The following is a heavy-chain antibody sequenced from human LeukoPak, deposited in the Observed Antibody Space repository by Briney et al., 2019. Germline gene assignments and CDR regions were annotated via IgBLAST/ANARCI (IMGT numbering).Heavy chain of an antibody. Sequence: GGSLRLSCAASGFTFSSYSMNWVRQAPGKGLEWVSSISSSSSYIYYADSVKGRFTISRDNAKNSLYLQMNSLRAEDTAVYYCARAGGSSSYLDAFDIRGQGTMVTVSS. CDR1: GFTFSSYS. CDR2: ISSSSSYI. V-gene: IGHV3-21*01. J-gene: IGHJ3*02. D-gene: IGHD6-6*01. CDR3: ARAGGSSSYLDAFDI.